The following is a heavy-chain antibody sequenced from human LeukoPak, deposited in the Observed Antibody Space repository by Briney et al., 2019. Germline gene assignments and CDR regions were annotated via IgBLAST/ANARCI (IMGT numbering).Heavy chain of an antibody. CDR2: IYYSGST. V-gene: IGHV4-59*08. J-gene: IGHJ5*02. Sequence: SETLSLTCTVSGGSISSYYWSWIRQPPGKGLEWIGYIYYSGSTNYNPSLKSRVTISVDTSKNQFSLKLSSVTAADTAVYYCARQSEQQLFYWFDPWGQGTLVTVSS. CDR3: ARQSEQQLFYWFDP. D-gene: IGHD6-13*01. CDR1: GGSISSYY.